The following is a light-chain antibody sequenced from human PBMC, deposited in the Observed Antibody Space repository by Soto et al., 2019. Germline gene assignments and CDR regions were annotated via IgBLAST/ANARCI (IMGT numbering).Light chain of an antibody. J-gene: IGKJ1*01. Sequence: AIQVTQSPSSLSASVGARITITCRARPDLRYDLNWYQQKPGKAPKLLIYAASSLKSGVPSRFSGSGSGTDFTLTISSLQPEYFAHYYCQPDFNYPWTVGQGTMVEL. CDR3: QPDFNYPWT. CDR2: AAS. CDR1: PDLRYD. V-gene: IGKV1-6*01.